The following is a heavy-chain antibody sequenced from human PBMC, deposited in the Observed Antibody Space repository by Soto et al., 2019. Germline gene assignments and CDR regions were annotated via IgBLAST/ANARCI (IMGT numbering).Heavy chain of an antibody. J-gene: IGHJ4*02. D-gene: IGHD2-2*02. CDR2: ISSSGSTI. CDR1: GFTFSSYE. CDR3: ARGPRYVVVPAALLGY. V-gene: IGHV3-48*03. Sequence: LRLSFAASGFTFSSYEMNWVRQAPGKGLEWVSYISSSGSTIYYADSVKGRFTISRDNAKNSLYLQMNSLRAEDTAVYYCARGPRYVVVPAALLGYWGQGTLVTVSS.